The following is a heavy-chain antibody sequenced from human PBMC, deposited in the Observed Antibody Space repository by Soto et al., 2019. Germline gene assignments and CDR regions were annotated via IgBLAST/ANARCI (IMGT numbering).Heavy chain of an antibody. Sequence: QVQLVESGGGVVQPGRSLRLSCAASGFTFSSYAMHWVRQAPGKGLEWVAVISYDGSNKYYEDSVKGRFTISRDNSKNTLYLQMNSPRAEDTAVYYCAIDRAAAACMVGSWGQGTLVTVSS. CDR1: GFTFSSYA. CDR3: AIDRAAAACMVGS. D-gene: IGHD6-13*01. J-gene: IGHJ4*02. V-gene: IGHV3-30-3*01. CDR2: ISYDGSNK.